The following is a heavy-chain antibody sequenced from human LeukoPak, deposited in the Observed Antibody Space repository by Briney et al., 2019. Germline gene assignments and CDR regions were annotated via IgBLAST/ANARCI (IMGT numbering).Heavy chain of an antibody. V-gene: IGHV4-61*01. D-gene: IGHD2-21*01. CDR3: ARSGGDRNYYYYGMDV. CDR1: GGSVNSGSNY. CDR2: ISYSGST. Sequence: SETLSLTCIVSGGSVNSGSNYWNWVRQPPGKGLEWIGYISYSGSTNYNPTLKSRVTISVDTSKNQFSLKLSSVTAADTAVYYCARSGGDRNYYYYGMDVWGQGTTVTVSS. J-gene: IGHJ6*02.